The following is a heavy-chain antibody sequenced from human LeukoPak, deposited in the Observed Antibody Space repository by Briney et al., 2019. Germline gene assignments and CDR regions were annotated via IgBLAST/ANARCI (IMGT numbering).Heavy chain of an antibody. D-gene: IGHD3-10*01. V-gene: IGHV1-2*02. CDR3: ARGRDYYGSGSLSFWFDP. Sequence: VASVKVSCKASGYTFTGYYMHWVRQAPGQGLEWMGWINPNSGGTNYAQKFRGRVTMTRDTSISTAYMELSRLRSDDTAVYYCARGRDYYGSGSLSFWFDPWGQGTLVTVSS. CDR2: INPNSGGT. CDR1: GYTFTGYY. J-gene: IGHJ5*02.